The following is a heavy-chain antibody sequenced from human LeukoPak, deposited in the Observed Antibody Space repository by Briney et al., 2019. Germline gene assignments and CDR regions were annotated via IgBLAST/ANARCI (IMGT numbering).Heavy chain of an antibody. V-gene: IGHV1-2*02. CDR2: INTNSGGT. CDR1: GYTFTGYY. J-gene: IGHJ6*03. D-gene: IGHD2-8*01. Sequence: ASVKVSCKASGYTFTGYYMHWVRQAPGQGLEWMGWINTNSGGTNYAQKFQGRVTMTRDTSISTVYMELSGLTSDDTALYYCARGPNHYFYMDFWGKGTTVSVSS. CDR3: ARGPNHYFYMDF.